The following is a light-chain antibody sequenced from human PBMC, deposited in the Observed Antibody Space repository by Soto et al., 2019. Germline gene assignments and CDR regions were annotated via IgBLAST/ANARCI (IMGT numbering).Light chain of an antibody. CDR3: QQSYTTPRT. J-gene: IGKJ1*01. CDR2: AAS. CDR1: QTIIGY. Sequence: DIQMTQSPSSLSASIGDSVTITCRASQTIIGYLNWYQQKPGKAPRLLINAASNLQSGVPSRFRGSGSETDFTLTINSMPTADFANYYCQQSYTTPRTFGQGTKVDIK. V-gene: IGKV1-39*01.